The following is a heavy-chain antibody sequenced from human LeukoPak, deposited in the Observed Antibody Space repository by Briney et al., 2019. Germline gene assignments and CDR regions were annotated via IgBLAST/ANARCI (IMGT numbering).Heavy chain of an antibody. CDR2: IYYSGST. V-gene: IGHV4-59*01. J-gene: IGHJ4*02. CDR1: GGSISSYY. D-gene: IGHD3-10*01. CDR3: ARAGLLWFGEPYYFDY. Sequence: PETLSLTCTVSGGSISSYYWSWIRQPPGKGLEWIGYIYYSGSTNYNPSLKSRVTISVDTSKNQFSLKLSSVTAADTAAYYCARAGLLWFGEPYYFDYWGQGTLVTVSS.